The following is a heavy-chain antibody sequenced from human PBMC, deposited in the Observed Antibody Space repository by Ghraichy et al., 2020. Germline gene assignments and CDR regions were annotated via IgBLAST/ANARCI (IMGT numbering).Heavy chain of an antibody. J-gene: IGHJ4*02. D-gene: IGHD3-10*01. CDR2: IWYDGTNK. CDR1: GFTFSNYV. CDR3: AKAGRWWREFYFDY. V-gene: IGHV3-33*06. Sequence: GGSLRLSCAASGFTFSNYVIHWVRQAPGKGLEWVALIWYDGTNKYYADSVRGRFTISRDNSKNTVYLQMNSLRPEDTAVYYCAKAGRWWREFYFDYWGQGTLVAVSS.